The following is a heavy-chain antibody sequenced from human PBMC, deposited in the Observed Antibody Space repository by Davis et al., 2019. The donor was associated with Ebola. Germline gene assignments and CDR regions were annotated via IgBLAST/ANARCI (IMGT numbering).Heavy chain of an antibody. D-gene: IGHD3-16*02. CDR2: IYYSGST. V-gene: IGHV4-39*07. CDR3: ARDYLGLDGMDV. CDR1: GGSISSSSYY. Sequence: MPSETLSLTCTVSGGSISSSSYYWGWIRQPPGKGLEWIGSIYYSGSTNYNPSLKSRVTISVDTSKNQFSLKLSSVTAADTAVYYCARDYLGLDGMDVWGQGTTVTVSS. J-gene: IGHJ6*02.